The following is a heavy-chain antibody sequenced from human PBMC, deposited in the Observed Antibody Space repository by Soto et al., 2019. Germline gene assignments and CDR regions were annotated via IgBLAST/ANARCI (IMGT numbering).Heavy chain of an antibody. CDR2: IGTAGDT. V-gene: IGHV3-13*04. D-gene: IGHD3-3*01. J-gene: IGHJ4*02. CDR3: ARDKRDLRFLEWSYYFDY. Sequence: GGSLRLSCAASGFTFSSYDMHWVRQATGKGLEWVSAIGTAGDTYYPGSVKGRFTISRENAKNSLYLQMNSLRAEDTAVYYCARDKRDLRFLEWSYYFDYWGQGTLVTVSS. CDR1: GFTFSSYD.